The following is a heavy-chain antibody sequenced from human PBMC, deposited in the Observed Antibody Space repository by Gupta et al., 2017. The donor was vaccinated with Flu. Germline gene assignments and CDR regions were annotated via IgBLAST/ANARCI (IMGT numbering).Heavy chain of an antibody. CDR2: MNPSSGNT. D-gene: IGHD7-27*01. CDR3: ARNLWETGDFDY. CDR1: GYTFNSYD. V-gene: IGHV1-8*01. J-gene: IGHJ4*02. Sequence: QVQLVQSGAEVKEPGASVKVSCKASGYTFNSYDINWVRQATGQGLEWLGWMNPSSGNTGYAQKFQGRVILTRDISISTAYMELSSLRSDDTAIYYCARNLWETGDFDYWGQGALVTVSS.